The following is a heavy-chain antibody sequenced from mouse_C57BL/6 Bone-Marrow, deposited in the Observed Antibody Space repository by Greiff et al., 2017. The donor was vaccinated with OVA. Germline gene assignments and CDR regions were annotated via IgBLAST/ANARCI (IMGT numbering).Heavy chain of an antibody. D-gene: IGHD1-1*01. CDR3: ASRGSSPYCDY. Sequence: VQLQQPGTELVKPGASVKLSCKASGYTFTSYWMHWVKQRPGPGLEWIGNINPSNGGTNYNEKFKSKATLTVDKSSSPAYRQLSSLTSEGSAVYYCASRGSSPYCDYWGQGTTLTVSS. J-gene: IGHJ2*01. CDR1: GYTFTSYW. CDR2: INPSNGGT. V-gene: IGHV1-53*01.